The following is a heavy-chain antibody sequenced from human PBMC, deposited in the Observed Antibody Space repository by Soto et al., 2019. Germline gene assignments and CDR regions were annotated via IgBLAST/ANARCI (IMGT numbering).Heavy chain of an antibody. J-gene: IGHJ4*02. Sequence: EVQLLESGGGLVQPGGSLRLSCAASGFTFSNYAMTWVRQAPGKGLEWVSTITNSGRSTYYADSVKGRFTISRDTSKNTLYLQMNSRRAEDTAVYFCAKRPASLICFDYWGQGALVTVSS. CDR1: GFTFSNYA. CDR3: AKRPASLICFDY. V-gene: IGHV3-23*01. CDR2: ITNSGRST. D-gene: IGHD3-10*01.